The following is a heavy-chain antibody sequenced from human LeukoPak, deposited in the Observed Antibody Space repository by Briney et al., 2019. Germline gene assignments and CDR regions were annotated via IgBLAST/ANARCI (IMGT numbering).Heavy chain of an antibody. CDR2: ISAYNGNT. J-gene: IGHJ4*02. Sequence: GASVKVSCKASGYTFTSYGISWVRQAPGQGLEWMGWISAYNGNTNYAQKFQGRVTITADESTSTAYMELSSLRSEDTAVYYCARDNSYDRSGYYYFPFDYWGQGTLVTVSS. CDR3: ARDNSYDRSGYYYFPFDY. CDR1: GYTFTSYG. D-gene: IGHD3-22*01. V-gene: IGHV1-18*01.